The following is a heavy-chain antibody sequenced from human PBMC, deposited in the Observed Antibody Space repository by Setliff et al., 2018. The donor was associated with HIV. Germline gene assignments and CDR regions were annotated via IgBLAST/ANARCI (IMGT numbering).Heavy chain of an antibody. CDR1: GYTFTGYY. CDR3: ARGGRWLQPYATYYFDY. D-gene: IGHD5-12*01. Sequence: SVKVSCKASGYTFTGYYMHWVRQAPGQGLEWMGGIIPFLDIANYAQKFQGRVTITADKSTSTAYMELSSLRSGDTAVYYCARGGRWLQPYATYYFDYWGQGTLVTVSS. J-gene: IGHJ4*02. V-gene: IGHV1-69*10. CDR2: IIPFLDIA.